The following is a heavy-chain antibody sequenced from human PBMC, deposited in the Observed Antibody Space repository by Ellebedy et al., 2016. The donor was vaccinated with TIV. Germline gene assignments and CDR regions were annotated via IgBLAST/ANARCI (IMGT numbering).Heavy chain of an antibody. V-gene: IGHV3-7*01. J-gene: IGHJ3*01. CDR2: INQDGSDK. CDR1: GFTFNLYW. CDR3: ARQFTAYSYGFDL. Sequence: GGSLRLSXEASGFTFNLYWMTWVRLAPGKGLDWVANINQDGSDKYYVDSVKGRFTISRGNTKSSLYLQMNSLRAEDTAVYYCARQFTAYSYGFDLWGRGTMVTVSS. D-gene: IGHD4-11*01.